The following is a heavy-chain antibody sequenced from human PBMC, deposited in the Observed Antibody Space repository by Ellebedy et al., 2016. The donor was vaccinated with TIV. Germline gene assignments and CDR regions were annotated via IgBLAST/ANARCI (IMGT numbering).Heavy chain of an antibody. V-gene: IGHV3-30-3*01. CDR2: ISYDGGDE. J-gene: IGHJ4*02. D-gene: IGHD3-10*01. CDR3: ARDRETWFGDPTGLDY. Sequence: GESLKISCAASGCTFSIYAMSWVRQAPGKGLEWGTVISYDGGDEYYADSVKGRFTISRDNSKDTLYLQMNSLRAEDTAVYYCARDRETWFGDPTGLDYWGQGTLVTVSS. CDR1: GCTFSIYA.